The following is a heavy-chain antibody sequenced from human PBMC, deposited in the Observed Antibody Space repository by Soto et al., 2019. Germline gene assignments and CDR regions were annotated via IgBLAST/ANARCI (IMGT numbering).Heavy chain of an antibody. J-gene: IGHJ6*02. D-gene: IGHD2-8*01. V-gene: IGHV5-51*01. CDR1: GYSFTNHW. Sequence: GEALKISWKGSGYSFTNHWIGWVRQMPGKGLEWMGIIYPGDSDTKYSPYFQGQVTFSADKSISTAYLQWSSLKASDSAMYYCASRGGSGTNKHVSFHMYXWGQGTTVTVS. CDR3: ASRGGSGTNKHVSFHMYX. CDR2: IYPGDSDT.